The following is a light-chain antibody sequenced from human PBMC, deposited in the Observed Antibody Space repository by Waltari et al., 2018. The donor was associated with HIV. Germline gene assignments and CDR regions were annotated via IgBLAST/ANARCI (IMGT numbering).Light chain of an antibody. CDR1: SFNIGRNF. V-gene: IGLV1-47*01. J-gene: IGLJ1*01. CDR3: AAWDDSLRGSYV. Sequence: QSVLTQPPSASGTHGQRVIISCSGSSFNIGRNFVSWYQHLPGTAPKVLIFRDHQRPSGFPDRFSGSKSGASASLAISGLRSEDEADYYCAAWDDSLRGSYVFGPGTKVTVL. CDR2: RDH.